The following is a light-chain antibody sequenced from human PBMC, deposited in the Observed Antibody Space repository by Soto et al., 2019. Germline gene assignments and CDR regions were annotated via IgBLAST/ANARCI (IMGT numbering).Light chain of an antibody. J-gene: IGKJ1*01. V-gene: IGKV3-15*01. CDR1: QSVSSN. CDR2: GAS. Sequence: EIVMTQSPATLSVSPGERATLSCRASQSVSSNLASYQQKPGQAPRLLIYGASTRATGIPARFSGSGSGTEFPLTISSLQSEDFAVYYCQHYNNWPRTFGQGTKAEIK. CDR3: QHYNNWPRT.